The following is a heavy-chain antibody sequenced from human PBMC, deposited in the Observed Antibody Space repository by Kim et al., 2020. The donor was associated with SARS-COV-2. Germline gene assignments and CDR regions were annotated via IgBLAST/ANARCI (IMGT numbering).Heavy chain of an antibody. V-gene: IGHV4-31*03. J-gene: IGHJ3*01. CDR2: ISHSGIT. Sequence: SETLSLTCTVSGVSVSSGGYYWSWIRQLPGKGLEWIAYISHSGITYYKPSLKNRVAISIDSSKNQVSLRLNSVTAADTAVYYCATHLVRGVLTGEWGQGT. CDR3: ATHLVRGVLTGE. CDR1: GVSVSSGGYY. D-gene: IGHD3-10*01.